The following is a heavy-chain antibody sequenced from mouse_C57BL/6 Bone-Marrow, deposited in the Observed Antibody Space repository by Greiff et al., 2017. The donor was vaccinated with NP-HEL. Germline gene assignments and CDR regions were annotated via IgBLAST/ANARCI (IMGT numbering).Heavy chain of an antibody. Sequence: EVMLVESGGGLVQPGGSLKLSCAASGFTFSDYYMYWVRQTPEKRLEWVAYISNGGGSTYYPDTVKGRFTISRDNAKNTLYLQMSRLKSEDTAMYYCARHGDFAVWGTGTTVTVSS. CDR3: ARHGDFAV. CDR2: ISNGGGST. CDR1: GFTFSDYY. V-gene: IGHV5-12*01. J-gene: IGHJ1*03.